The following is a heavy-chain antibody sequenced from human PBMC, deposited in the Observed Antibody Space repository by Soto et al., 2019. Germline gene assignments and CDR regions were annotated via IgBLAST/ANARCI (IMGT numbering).Heavy chain of an antibody. CDR2: IYYSGST. CDR3: ARSVDTAMGYGMDV. D-gene: IGHD5-18*01. Sequence: EALSLTCTVSGGSISSYYWSWIRQPPGKGLEWIGYIYYSGSTNYNPSLKSRVTISVDTSKNQFSLKLSSVTAADTAVYYCARSVDTAMGYGMDVWGQGTTVTVSS. CDR1: GGSISSYY. V-gene: IGHV4-59*01. J-gene: IGHJ6*02.